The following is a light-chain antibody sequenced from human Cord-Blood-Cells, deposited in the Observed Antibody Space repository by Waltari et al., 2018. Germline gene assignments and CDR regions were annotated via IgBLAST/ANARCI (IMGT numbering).Light chain of an antibody. V-gene: IGLV3-21*03. J-gene: IGLJ2*01. CDR3: QVWDSSSDVV. CDR2: DDS. Sequence: SYVLTQPPSVPVAPGKTARITCGGNNLGRKSVHWYQQKPGQAPVLGVYDDSDRPSGIPERFSGSNSGNTATLTISRVEAGDEADYYCQVWDSSSDVVFGGGTKLTVL. CDR1: NLGRKS.